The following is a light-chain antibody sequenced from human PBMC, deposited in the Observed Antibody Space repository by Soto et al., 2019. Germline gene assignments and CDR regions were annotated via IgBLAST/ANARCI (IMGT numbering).Light chain of an antibody. V-gene: IGKV3-20*01. CDR1: QSVSSNY. J-gene: IGKJ1*01. CDR3: QQYCSSTGT. CDR2: DAT. Sequence: EIVLTQSPGTLSSSPGERATLSCRASQSVSSNYLGWYQQKPGQAPRLLLYDATRRAAGVPHRFSGSGSGTDFALTISRLEHEDFAVYYCQQYCSSTGTFGQGTKVDI.